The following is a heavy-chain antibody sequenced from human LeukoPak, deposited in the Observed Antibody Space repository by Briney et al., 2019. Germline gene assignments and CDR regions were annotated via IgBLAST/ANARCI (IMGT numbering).Heavy chain of an antibody. CDR3: ARDRGCNY. CDR2: IKQDGSEK. J-gene: IGHJ4*02. V-gene: IGHV3-7*05. Sequence: GGSLRPSCAASGLTFSSYWMSWVRQAPGRGLEWVANIKQDGSEKYYVDSVKGRFTISRDNAKNSLYLQMDSLRAEDTAVYYCARDRGCNYWGQGTLVTVSS. CDR1: GLTFSSYW.